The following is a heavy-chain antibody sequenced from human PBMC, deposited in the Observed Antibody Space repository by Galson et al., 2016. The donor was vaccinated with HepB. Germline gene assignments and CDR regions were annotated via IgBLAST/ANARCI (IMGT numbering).Heavy chain of an antibody. V-gene: IGHV3-23*01. CDR2: MTARGKNI. J-gene: IGHJ2*01. CDR1: GFAFSIYA. D-gene: IGHD6-19*01. Sequence: SLRLSCAASGFAFSIYAMAWVRQTPERGLEWVSAMTARGKNIYYADSVKGRFTISRDDSRITLYLQMDSLRAEDTAVYYCAKDRASGWRYWYFDLWGRGTLVTVSS. CDR3: AKDRASGWRYWYFDL.